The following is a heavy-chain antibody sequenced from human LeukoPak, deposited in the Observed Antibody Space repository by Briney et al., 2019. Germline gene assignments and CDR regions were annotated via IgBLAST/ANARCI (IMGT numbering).Heavy chain of an antibody. Sequence: ASVKVSCKASGYTFTDCYMHWVRQAPGQGLEWMGWITTYNGNTNYAQKLQGRVTMTTDTSTSTAYMDLRGLRSDDTAVYYCARGYDYGDYVGDFDYWGQGTLVTVSS. D-gene: IGHD4-17*01. CDR2: ITTYNGNT. CDR3: ARGYDYGDYVGDFDY. CDR1: GYTFTDCY. V-gene: IGHV1-18*04. J-gene: IGHJ4*02.